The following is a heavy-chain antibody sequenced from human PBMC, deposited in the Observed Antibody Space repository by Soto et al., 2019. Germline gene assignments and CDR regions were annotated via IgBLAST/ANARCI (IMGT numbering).Heavy chain of an antibody. J-gene: IGHJ4*02. D-gene: IGHD2-15*01. Sequence: GGSLRLSCAASGFTFSSYWMHWVRQAPGKGLVWVSRINGDGSTTSYANSVKGRFTISRDNAENTPYLQMNSLRAEDTAVYYCASAYCSGGSCYSGMYYWGQGTLVTVSS. V-gene: IGHV3-74*01. CDR1: GFTFSSYW. CDR2: INGDGSTT. CDR3: ASAYCSGGSCYSGMYY.